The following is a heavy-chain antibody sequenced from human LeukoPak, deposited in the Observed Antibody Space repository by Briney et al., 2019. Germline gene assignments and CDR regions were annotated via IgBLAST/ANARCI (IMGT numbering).Heavy chain of an antibody. V-gene: IGHV3-48*03. CDR3: ARETSWYFDY. CDR2: ITGSGSTT. J-gene: IGHJ4*02. Sequence: GSLRLSCAASGFTFSNYEMNWVRQPPGKGLEWISDITGSGSTTYYADSVEGRFTISRDNAKNSLYLQMNSLRAEDTAVYYCARETSWYFDYWGRGTLVTVSS. CDR1: GFTFSNYE.